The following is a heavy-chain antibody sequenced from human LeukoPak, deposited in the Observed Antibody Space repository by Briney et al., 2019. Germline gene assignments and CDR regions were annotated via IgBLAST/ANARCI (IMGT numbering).Heavy chain of an antibody. Sequence: GASVKVSCKASGGTFSSYAISWVRQAPGQGLEWMGGIIPIFGTANYAQKFQGRVTITTDESTSTAYMELRSLRSDDTAVYYCARDHGANYYGSGSRWGQGTLVTVSS. D-gene: IGHD3-10*01. CDR2: IIPIFGTA. CDR3: ARDHGANYYGSGSR. CDR1: GGTFSSYA. V-gene: IGHV1-69*05. J-gene: IGHJ4*02.